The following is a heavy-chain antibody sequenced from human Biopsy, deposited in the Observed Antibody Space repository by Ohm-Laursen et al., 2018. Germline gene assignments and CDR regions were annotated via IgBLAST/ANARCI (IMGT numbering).Heavy chain of an antibody. CDR3: ASLRGPFTA. CDR1: GFTFSKSW. CDR2: LDEHGTTT. V-gene: IGHV3-74*01. Sequence: SLRLSCAASGFTFSKSWMHWVRQAPGKGLVWVSRLDEHGTTTFYADSVRGRFTISRDNAKNTLYLQINSLRAEDTAVYYCASLRGPFTAGGKGTLVTVSS. D-gene: IGHD3-16*01. J-gene: IGHJ4*02.